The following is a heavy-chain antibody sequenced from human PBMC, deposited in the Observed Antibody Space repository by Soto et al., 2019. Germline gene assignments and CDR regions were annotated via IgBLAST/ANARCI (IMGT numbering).Heavy chain of an antibody. CDR3: ARGEIYGSARDVFDH. Sequence: QVLLVQSGAEVKKPGASVKVSCKASGYSFSTYGVSWVRQAPGQGLEWMGWLNTGDGNTAYAQKLQGRITLTTDTSTTTAYMELRSLRSDDTAIYYCARGEIYGSARDVFDHWGQGTLVTVSS. D-gene: IGHD3-10*01. CDR1: GYSFSTYG. CDR2: LNTGDGNT. J-gene: IGHJ4*02. V-gene: IGHV1-18*04.